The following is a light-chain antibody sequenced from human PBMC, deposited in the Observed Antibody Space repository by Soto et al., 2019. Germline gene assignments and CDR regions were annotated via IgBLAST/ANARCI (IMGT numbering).Light chain of an antibody. CDR2: GAS. Sequence: EIVLTQSPGTLSLSPGERATLSCRASQSVSSTFLAWYQQKLGQAPRLLIYGASSRATGIPDSFSGSGSGTDFTLTISRLEPEDFAVYYCQQYDSSFRTFGQGTKLEIK. CDR3: QQYDSSFRT. CDR1: QSVSSTF. V-gene: IGKV3-20*01. J-gene: IGKJ1*01.